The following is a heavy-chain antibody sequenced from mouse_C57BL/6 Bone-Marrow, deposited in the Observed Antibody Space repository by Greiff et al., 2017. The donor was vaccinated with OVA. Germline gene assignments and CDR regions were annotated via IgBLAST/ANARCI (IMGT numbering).Heavy chain of an antibody. V-gene: IGHV3-6*01. CDR2: ISYDGSN. CDR1: GYSITSGYY. CDR3: ATGGTDY. D-gene: IGHD3-3*01. Sequence: DVQLQESGPGLVKPSQSLSLTCSVTGYSITSGYYWNWIRQFPGNKLEWMGYISYDGSNNYNPSLKNRISITRDTSKNQFFLKLNSVTTEDTATYYCATGGTDYWGQGTTLTVSS. J-gene: IGHJ2*01.